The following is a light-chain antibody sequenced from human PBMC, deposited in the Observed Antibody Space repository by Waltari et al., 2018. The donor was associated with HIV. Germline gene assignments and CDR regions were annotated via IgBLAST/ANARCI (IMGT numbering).Light chain of an antibody. CDR3: QSSDSSNWV. CDR1: SGSIADNY. Sequence: NFMLTQPHSVSGSPGKTVTISCTRSSGSIADNYVQWYQQRPGSAPTTVIYEDNQRPSGVPDRFSGSIDSSSNSASLIISGLKTEDEADYYCQSSDSSNWVFGGGTKVTVL. J-gene: IGLJ3*02. V-gene: IGLV6-57*03. CDR2: EDN.